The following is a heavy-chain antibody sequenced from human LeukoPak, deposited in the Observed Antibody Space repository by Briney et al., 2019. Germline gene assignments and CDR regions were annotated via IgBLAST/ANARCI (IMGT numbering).Heavy chain of an antibody. CDR1: GFTFSRYS. CDR2: ISARRGST. D-gene: IGHD3-22*01. CDR3: AKGGGAYCDSNGSYRYFDH. Sequence: GGSLRLSCAASGFTFSRYSMSGVRQAPGKGREGVSVISARRGSTYYADSVMGPFTMSRHNSNNTLDLQMTSLRAEDTAVYCCAKGGGAYCDSNGSYRYFDHWGQATLLTVSS. J-gene: IGHJ4*02. V-gene: IGHV3-23*01.